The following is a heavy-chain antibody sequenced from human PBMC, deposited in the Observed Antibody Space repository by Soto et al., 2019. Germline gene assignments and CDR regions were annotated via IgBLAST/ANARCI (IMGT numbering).Heavy chain of an antibody. J-gene: IGHJ1*01. CDR3: PTDYYDATGYYGYFQY. Sequence: EVQLVESGGGLVEPGGSLRLSCAASGFTFNNAWMSWVRQAPGKGLEWVGRIKSKKDGGATDFAAPVKGRFAISRDDSKNTLYRQMNSLKTEDTAVYFCPTDYYDATGYYGYFQYWGQGTLLTVSS. CDR2: IKSKKDGGAT. CDR1: GFTFNNAW. D-gene: IGHD3-22*01. V-gene: IGHV3-15*01.